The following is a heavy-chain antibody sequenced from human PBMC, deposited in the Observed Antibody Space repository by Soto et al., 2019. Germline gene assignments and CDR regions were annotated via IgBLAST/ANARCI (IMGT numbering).Heavy chain of an antibody. CDR3: AAGDSSDTGDH. V-gene: IGHV1-69*01. CDR1: GDTLSTHG. CDR2: TIPIIGTT. D-gene: IGHD5-18*01. J-gene: IGHJ4*02. Sequence: QVQLVQSGAEVKKPGSSVKVSCKASGDTLSTHGISWVRQAPGQGLEWMGGTIPIIGTTDYAEKFQGRVTITADASTTTSYMEQSSLRPDDTAVYYCAAGDSSDTGDHWGQGTLVNVSS.